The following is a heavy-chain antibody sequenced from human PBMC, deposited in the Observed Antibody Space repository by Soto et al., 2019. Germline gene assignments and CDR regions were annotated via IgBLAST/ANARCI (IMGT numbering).Heavy chain of an antibody. D-gene: IGHD2-2*01. CDR1: GGSISSSSYY. J-gene: IGHJ4*02. V-gene: IGHV4-39*01. CDR2: IYYSGRT. Sequence: SETLSLTCTVSGGSISSSSYYWGWIRQPPGKGLEWIGSIYYSGRTYYNPSLKSRVTISVDTSKNQFSLKLSSVTAADTAVYYGARHFEDIVVVPAAGFDYWGQGTLVTVSS. CDR3: ARHFEDIVVVPAAGFDY.